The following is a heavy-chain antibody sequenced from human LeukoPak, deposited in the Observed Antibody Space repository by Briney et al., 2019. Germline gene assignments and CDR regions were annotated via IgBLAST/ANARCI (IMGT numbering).Heavy chain of an antibody. CDR3: ARGPYGDYVDAFDI. D-gene: IGHD4-17*01. J-gene: IGHJ3*02. CDR2: ITSSSSTI. Sequence: RGSLRLSCAASGFTLSTYTMNWVRQAPGKGLEWLSYITSSSSTIYYADSVKGRFTISRDNAKNSLYLQMNSLRDEDTAVYYCARGPYGDYVDAFDIWGQGTMVTVSS. V-gene: IGHV3-48*02. CDR1: GFTLSTYT.